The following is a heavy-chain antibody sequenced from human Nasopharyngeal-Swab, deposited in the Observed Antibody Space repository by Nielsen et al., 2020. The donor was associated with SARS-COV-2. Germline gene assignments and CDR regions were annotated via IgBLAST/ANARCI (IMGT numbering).Heavy chain of an antibody. D-gene: IGHD6-13*01. V-gene: IGHV3-11*05. CDR3: ARVEGYSMGFPYLDY. J-gene: IGHJ4*02. CDR1: GFTFSDYY. Sequence: GESLKISCAASGFTFSDYYMSWIRQAPGKGLEWVSYISSSSSYTNYADSVKGRFTISRDNAKNSLYLQMNSLRAEDTAVYYCARVEGYSMGFPYLDYWGQGTLVTVSS. CDR2: ISSSSSYT.